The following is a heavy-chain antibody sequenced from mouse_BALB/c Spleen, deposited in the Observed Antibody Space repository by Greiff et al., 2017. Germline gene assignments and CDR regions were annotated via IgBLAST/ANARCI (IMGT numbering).Heavy chain of an antibody. CDR3: ARAVVAYYFDY. Sequence: EVMLVESGGGLVQPGGSLKLSCAASGFTFSSYGMSWVRQTPDKRLELVATINSNGGSTYYPDSVKGRFTISRDNAKNTLYLQMSSLKSEDTAMYYCARAVVAYYFDYWGQGTTLTVSS. D-gene: IGHD1-1*01. CDR1: GFTFSSYG. J-gene: IGHJ2*01. CDR2: INSNGGST. V-gene: IGHV5-6-3*01.